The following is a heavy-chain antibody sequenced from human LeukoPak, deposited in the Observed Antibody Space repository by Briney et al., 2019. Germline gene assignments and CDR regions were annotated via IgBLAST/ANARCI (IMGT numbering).Heavy chain of an antibody. V-gene: IGHV3-30-3*01. CDR3: ASNYVHYYYYYGMDV. J-gene: IGHJ6*02. Sequence: GGSLRLSCAASGFTFSSYAMQWARRAAGRGLEGVAVISYDGSNKYYADCVKGRFTISRYNSKNTLYLQMNSLRAEDTAVYYCASNYVHYYYYYGMDVWGQGTTVTVSS. D-gene: IGHD4-11*01. CDR1: GFTFSSYA. CDR2: ISYDGSNK.